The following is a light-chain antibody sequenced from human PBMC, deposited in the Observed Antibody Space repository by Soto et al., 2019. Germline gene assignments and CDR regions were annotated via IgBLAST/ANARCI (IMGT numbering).Light chain of an antibody. V-gene: IGLV2-23*01. CDR2: EGS. J-gene: IGLJ2*01. Sequence: QSVLTQPASVSGSPGQSITISCTGTSSDVGSYNLVSWYQQHPGKAPKLMIYEGSKRPSGVSNRFSGSKSGNTASLTISGRQAEDEADDYCCSYAGSSTVVFGGGTQLTVL. CDR3: CSYAGSSTVV. CDR1: SSDVGSYNL.